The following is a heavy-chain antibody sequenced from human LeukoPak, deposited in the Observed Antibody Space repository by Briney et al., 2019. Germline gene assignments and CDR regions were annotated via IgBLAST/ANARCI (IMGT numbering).Heavy chain of an antibody. CDR1: GYSFTSYW. CDR3: ARLVRGRDSSGYDVYYFDY. CDR2: IDPSGSYT. Sequence: HGESLKISCKGSGYSFTSYWISWVRQMPGKGLEWMGRIDPSGSYTNYSPSFQGHVTISADKSISTAYLQWSSLKASDTAMYYCARLVRGRDSSGYDVYYFDYWGQGTLVTVSS. V-gene: IGHV5-10-1*01. D-gene: IGHD3-22*01. J-gene: IGHJ4*02.